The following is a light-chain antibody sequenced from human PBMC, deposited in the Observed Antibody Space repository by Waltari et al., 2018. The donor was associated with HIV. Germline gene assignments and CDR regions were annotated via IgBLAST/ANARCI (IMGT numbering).Light chain of an antibody. Sequence: DIQMTQSPSSLSASIGDRVTITCRASQSIRTYLNWYQQKPGKAPKLLIYAASSLQSGVPSRFSGSGSGTDFTLTISSLQPEDFATYYCQQSYSIRTFGRGTKVEI. CDR1: QSIRTY. J-gene: IGKJ4*02. CDR3: QQSYSIRT. CDR2: AAS. V-gene: IGKV1-39*01.